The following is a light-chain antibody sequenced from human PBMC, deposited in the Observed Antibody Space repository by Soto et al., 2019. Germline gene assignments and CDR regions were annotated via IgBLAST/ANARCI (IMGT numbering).Light chain of an antibody. Sequence: IVMTQSPATLSMSPGERATLSCRASQSLNRDLVWYQQKPGQSPRLLIFGASIRATGIPARFSGSGSGTEFTLTIGSLQSEDCALYYCQQYNNWPGTFGQGTKVEI. CDR1: QSLNRD. CDR3: QQYNNWPGT. CDR2: GAS. V-gene: IGKV3-15*01. J-gene: IGKJ1*01.